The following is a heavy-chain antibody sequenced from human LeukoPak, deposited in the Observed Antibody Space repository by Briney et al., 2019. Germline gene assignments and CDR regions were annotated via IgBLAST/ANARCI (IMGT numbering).Heavy chain of an antibody. D-gene: IGHD3-3*01. CDR3: ARLRFLEWAFDY. J-gene: IGHJ4*01. Sequence: PSETLSLTCAVYGGSFSGYYWSWIRQPPGKGLEWIGEINHSGSTNYNPSLKSRVTISVDTSKNQFSLKLSSVTAADTAVYYCARLRFLEWAFDYWGXGTLVTVSS. V-gene: IGHV4-34*01. CDR1: GGSFSGYY. CDR2: INHSGST.